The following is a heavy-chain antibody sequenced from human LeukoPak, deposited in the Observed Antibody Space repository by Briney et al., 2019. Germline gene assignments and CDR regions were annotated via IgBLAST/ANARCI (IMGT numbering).Heavy chain of an antibody. CDR3: VKVEGFCSRTSCSYFDY. Sequence: GGSLRPSCAASGFIFRNYGMSWVRQAPGKGLEWVSGISRSGGSTYYADSVKGRFTISRDNSKNTLDLQMNSLRAEDTAVYYCVKVEGFCSRTSCSYFDYWGQGTLVTVSS. CDR2: ISRSGGST. V-gene: IGHV3-23*01. D-gene: IGHD2-2*01. CDR1: GFIFRNYG. J-gene: IGHJ4*02.